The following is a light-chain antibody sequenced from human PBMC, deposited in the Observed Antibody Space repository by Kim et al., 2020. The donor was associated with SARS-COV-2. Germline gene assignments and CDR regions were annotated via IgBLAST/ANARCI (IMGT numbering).Light chain of an antibody. CDR3: SSYTSSSTYV. Sequence: QSALTQPGSVSGSPGQSITISCTGTSSDVGGYNYVSWYQQHPGKAPKVMIYDVSKRPSGVSNRFSGSKSGNTASLTISGLRADDEADYYCSSYTSSSTYVFGTGTKVTVL. CDR1: SSDVGGYNY. V-gene: IGLV2-14*01. CDR2: DVS. J-gene: IGLJ1*01.